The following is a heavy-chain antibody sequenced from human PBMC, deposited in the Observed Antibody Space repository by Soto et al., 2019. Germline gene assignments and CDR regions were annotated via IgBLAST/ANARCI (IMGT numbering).Heavy chain of an antibody. CDR3: ARVEAVAGLYNYPGLDV. CDR2: LVPIFGTT. V-gene: IGHV1-69*12. D-gene: IGHD6-19*01. J-gene: IGHJ6*02. CDR1: GGTFSNYA. Sequence: QVQLVQSGAEVKKPGSSVKVSCKVSGGTFSNYAIDWVRLAPGHGLEWMGGLVPIFGTTYYTQKFQGRATIIADDSTTTAYLEMSRLTSEDTSIDYCARVEAVAGLYNYPGLDVWGQGTAVTVSS.